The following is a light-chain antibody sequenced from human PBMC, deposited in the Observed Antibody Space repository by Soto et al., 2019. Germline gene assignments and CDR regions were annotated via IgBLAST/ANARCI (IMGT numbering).Light chain of an antibody. CDR1: RGIATS. CDR3: QQTFSTPPYT. J-gene: IGKJ2*01. CDR2: GAS. V-gene: IGKV1-39*01. Sequence: DLQMTQSPSSLSASPGDTVSFTCRASRGIATSVSWYQQKPGAAPKLLIYGASTLQSGVPSRFSGSGSVTDFTLTISGLQPEDFATYFCQQTFSTPPYTFGQGTRLQIK.